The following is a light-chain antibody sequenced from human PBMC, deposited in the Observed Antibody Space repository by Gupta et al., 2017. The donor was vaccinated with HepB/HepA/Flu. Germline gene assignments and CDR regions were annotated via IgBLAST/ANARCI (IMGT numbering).Light chain of an antibody. V-gene: IGLV1-47*01. CDR1: TSNNGSNC. CDR2: RNN. CDR3: AAWNDSLSGEVV. Sequence: SDLPPPPAAYRAPGQWVTSSCSASTSNNGSNCVSWYQRRPVPAPNLLIYRNNQRPAGGPDRFSSSKSGTSATLTISGLRAEEEADYYCAAWNDSLSGEVVFGGGTMLTVL. J-gene: IGLJ2*01.